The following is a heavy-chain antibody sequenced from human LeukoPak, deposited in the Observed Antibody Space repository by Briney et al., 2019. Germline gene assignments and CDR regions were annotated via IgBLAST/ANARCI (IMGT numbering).Heavy chain of an antibody. CDR1: GYTFTSYG. J-gene: IGHJ4*01. Sequence: ASVTVSCKDSGYTFTSYGISWVRQAPGQGLEWMGWISAYNGNTNYAQKLQGRVTMTTDTSTSTAYMELRSQRSDDTAVYYCATHLTMVCGADLDYWGHATLVTVSS. CDR2: ISAYNGNT. CDR3: ATHLTMVCGADLDY. V-gene: IGHV1-18*01. D-gene: IGHD3-10*01.